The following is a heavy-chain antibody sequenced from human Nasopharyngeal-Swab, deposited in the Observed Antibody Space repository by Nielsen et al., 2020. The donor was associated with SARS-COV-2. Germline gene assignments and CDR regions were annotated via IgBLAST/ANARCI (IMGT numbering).Heavy chain of an antibody. CDR1: GFTFSSYS. J-gene: IGHJ4*02. CDR2: ISSSGSHK. V-gene: IGHV3-21*01. D-gene: IGHD3-10*01. Sequence: GASLKTSCAASGFTFSSYSMNWVRQAPGKGLEWVLFISSSGSHKYYADSMKGRFTISRDNAKSSLYLQLSSLRAEDTAVYYCARVEEYYYGSGSLSDNWGQGTLVTVSS. CDR3: ARVEEYYYGSGSLSDN.